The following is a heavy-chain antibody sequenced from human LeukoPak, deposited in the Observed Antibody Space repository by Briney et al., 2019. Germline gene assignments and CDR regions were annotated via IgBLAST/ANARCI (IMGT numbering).Heavy chain of an antibody. V-gene: IGHV3-53*01. CDR1: GFTVSSNY. CDR2: IYSGGST. D-gene: IGHD3-9*01. CDR3: AKYGDILTGYPYYFDY. J-gene: IGHJ4*02. Sequence: GGSLRLSCAASGFTVSSNYMSWVRQAPGKGLEWVSVIYSGGSTYYADSVKGRITISRDSSKNTLYLQMNSLRAEDTAVYYCAKYGDILTGYPYYFDYWGQGTLVTVSS.